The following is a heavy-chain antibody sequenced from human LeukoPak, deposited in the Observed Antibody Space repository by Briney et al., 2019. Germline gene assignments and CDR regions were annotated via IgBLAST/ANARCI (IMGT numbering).Heavy chain of an antibody. CDR2: IYYSGST. CDR1: GGSISSYY. Sequence: PSETLSLTCTVSGGSISSYYWSWIRQPPGKGLEWIGYIYYSGSTNYNPSLKSRVTISVDTSKNPFSLKLSSVTAADTAVYYCARHGSPSGSGIDYWGQGTLVTVSS. CDR3: ARHGSPSGSGIDY. J-gene: IGHJ4*02. V-gene: IGHV4-59*08. D-gene: IGHD3-10*01.